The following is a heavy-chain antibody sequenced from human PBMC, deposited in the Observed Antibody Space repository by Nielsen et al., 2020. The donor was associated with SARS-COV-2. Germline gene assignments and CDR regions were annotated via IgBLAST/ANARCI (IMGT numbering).Heavy chain of an antibody. Sequence: SETLSLTCTVSGGSISSYYWSWIRQPPEKGLEWIGYIYYSGSTNYNPSLKSRVTISVDTSKNQFSLKLSSVTAADTAVYYCARAVYCSSTSCYRYYYYYMDVWGKGTTVTVSS. CDR3: ARAVYCSSTSCYRYYYYYMDV. D-gene: IGHD2-2*02. CDR2: IYYSGST. CDR1: GGSISSYY. V-gene: IGHV4-59*01. J-gene: IGHJ6*03.